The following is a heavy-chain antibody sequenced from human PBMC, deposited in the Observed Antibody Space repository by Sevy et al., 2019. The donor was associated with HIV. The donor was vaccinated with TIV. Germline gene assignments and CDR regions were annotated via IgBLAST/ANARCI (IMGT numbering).Heavy chain of an antibody. CDR2: ISGTSGTI. V-gene: IGHV3-48*02. Sequence: GGSLRLSCAASGFSFSQYSMNWVRQAPGKGLEWLSYISGTSGTIYYAASVKGRFTISRDNAKNSVYLQVNSVRDEDTAVYYCARVVLYYDANYCDYWGQGALVTVSS. J-gene: IGHJ4*02. CDR1: GFSFSQYS. CDR3: ARVVLYYDANYCDY. D-gene: IGHD3-22*01.